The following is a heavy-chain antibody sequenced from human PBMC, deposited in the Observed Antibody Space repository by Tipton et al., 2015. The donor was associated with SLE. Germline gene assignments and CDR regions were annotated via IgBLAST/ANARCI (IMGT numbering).Heavy chain of an antibody. CDR2: IHASGST. CDR3: ARGRDRSGYQIHGFDY. CDR1: GDSINSGSYY. J-gene: IGHJ4*02. Sequence: TLSLTCTVSGDSINSGSYYWSWIRQAAGKGLEWIGRIHASGSTGSNPSLKSRVTISVDTSRNQFSLKLSSLSAADTAVYYCARGRDRSGYQIHGFDYWGQGTLVTVSS. V-gene: IGHV4-61*02. D-gene: IGHD3-22*01.